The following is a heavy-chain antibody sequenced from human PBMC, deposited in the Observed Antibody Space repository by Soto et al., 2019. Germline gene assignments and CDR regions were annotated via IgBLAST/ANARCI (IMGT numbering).Heavy chain of an antibody. Sequence: EVQLVESGGGLVEPGKSLRLSCVVSGFTYEDFAMHWVRQAQGKGLEWVSGISWNSASTGYADSVTGRFTISRDNAKNSLYLQMRNLTGDDTAMYYCVKDFRRYTNGLDVWGPGTSVTVSS. CDR1: GFTYEDFA. D-gene: IGHD5-18*01. J-gene: IGHJ6*02. CDR3: VKDFRRYTNGLDV. CDR2: ISWNSAST. V-gene: IGHV3-9*01.